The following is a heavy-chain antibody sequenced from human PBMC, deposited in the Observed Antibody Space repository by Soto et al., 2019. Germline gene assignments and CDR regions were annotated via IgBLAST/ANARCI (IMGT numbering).Heavy chain of an antibody. D-gene: IGHD1-26*01. J-gene: IGHJ4*02. CDR3: ARGRGGRSQD. CDR2: ISISGTTI. Sequence: GGSLRLSCAASGFTFTDYYMTWIRQAPGKGLEWISYISISGTTIEYADSVKGRFTVSRDNAKNSLYLRMNSLRVEDTAVYYCARGRGGRSQDWGQGTLVTVSS. V-gene: IGHV3-11*01. CDR1: GFTFTDYY.